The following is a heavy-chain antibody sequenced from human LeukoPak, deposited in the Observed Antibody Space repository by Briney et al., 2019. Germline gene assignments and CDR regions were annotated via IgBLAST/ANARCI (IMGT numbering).Heavy chain of an antibody. V-gene: IGHV3-21*01. CDR2: VSSSSSYI. CDR3: ARPTYYDFLTGYYLYYFDY. J-gene: IGHJ4*02. D-gene: IGHD3-9*01. CDR1: GFSFRSHG. Sequence: GGSLRLSCAASGFSFRSHGMNWVRQAPGKGLEWISSVSSSSSYIYYIDSVKGRFTISRDNAKNSLYLQMNSLRAEDTAVYYCARPTYYDFLTGYYLYYFDYWGQGTLVTVSS.